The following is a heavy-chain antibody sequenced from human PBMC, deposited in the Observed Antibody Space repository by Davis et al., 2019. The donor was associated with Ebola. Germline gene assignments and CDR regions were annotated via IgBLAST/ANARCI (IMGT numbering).Heavy chain of an antibody. Sequence: SGPTLVKPTQTLTLTCSFSGFSLNTNGVGVGWIRQPPGKALEWLALVYWNGDERSSPSLKNRITITKDTSKNLVVLTMVNLDPLDTATYYCIRSDFWSAVDYWGRGIVVSVSS. CDR3: IRSDFWSAVDY. V-gene: IGHV2-5*04. J-gene: IGHJ4*02. CDR2: VYWNGDE. D-gene: IGHD3-3*01. CDR1: GFSLNTNGVG.